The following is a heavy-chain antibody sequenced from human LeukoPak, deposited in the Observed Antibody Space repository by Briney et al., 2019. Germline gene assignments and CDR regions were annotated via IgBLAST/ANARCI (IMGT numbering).Heavy chain of an antibody. Sequence: SETLSLTCTVSGGSTSSYYWSWIRQPPGKGLEWIGYIYYSGSTNYNPSLKSRVTISVDTSKNQFSLKLSSVTAADTAVYYCARHYYYGSGSPFDYWGQGTLVTVSS. J-gene: IGHJ4*02. D-gene: IGHD3-10*01. CDR3: ARHYYYGSGSPFDY. CDR1: GGSTSSYY. CDR2: IYYSGST. V-gene: IGHV4-59*01.